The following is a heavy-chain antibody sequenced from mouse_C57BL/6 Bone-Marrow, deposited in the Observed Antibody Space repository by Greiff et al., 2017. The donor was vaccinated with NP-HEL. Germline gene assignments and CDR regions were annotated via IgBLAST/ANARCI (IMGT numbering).Heavy chain of an antibody. CDR3: ARGSPMDY. V-gene: IGHV1-76*01. CDR1: GYTFTDYY. CDR2: IYPGSGNT. Sequence: VQLQQSGAELASPGASVTLSCKASGYTFTDYYINWVKQRPGQGLEWIARIYPGSGNTYYNEKFKGKATLTAEKSSSTAYMQLSSLTSEDSAVYFCARGSPMDYWGQGTSVTVSS. J-gene: IGHJ4*01.